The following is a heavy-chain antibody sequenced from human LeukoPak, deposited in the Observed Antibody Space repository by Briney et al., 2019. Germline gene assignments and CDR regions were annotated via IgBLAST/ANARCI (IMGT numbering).Heavy chain of an antibody. Sequence: PGGSLRLSWAAPGFTFSSFEMNWVRQAPGEGLGGGSYISSSGSTIYYADSVKGRFTISRDNAKNSLYLQMNSLRAEDTAVYYCAREEGNIVVVPAAIDYWGQGTLVTVSS. CDR3: AREEGNIVVVPAAIDY. D-gene: IGHD2-2*01. V-gene: IGHV3-48*03. CDR1: GFTFSSFE. CDR2: ISSSGSTI. J-gene: IGHJ4*02.